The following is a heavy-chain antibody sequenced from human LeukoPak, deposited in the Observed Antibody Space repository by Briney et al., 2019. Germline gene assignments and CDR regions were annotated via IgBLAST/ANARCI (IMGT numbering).Heavy chain of an antibody. Sequence: GGSLRLSCSASGFTFSRYPMHWVRQAPGKGLEYVSAISGNGGSAYYADSVKGRFTISRDKSKNTLYLQMSSLRTEDTAIYYCVKAQYDFWSGLDYWGQGTLVTVSS. CDR3: VKAQYDFWSGLDY. D-gene: IGHD3-3*01. CDR2: ISGNGGSA. CDR1: GFTFSRYP. V-gene: IGHV3-64D*09. J-gene: IGHJ4*02.